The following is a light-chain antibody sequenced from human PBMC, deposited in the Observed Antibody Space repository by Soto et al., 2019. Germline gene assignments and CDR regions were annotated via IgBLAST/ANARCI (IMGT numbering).Light chain of an antibody. CDR2: EGS. Sequence: QPVLTQPASVSGSPGQSITISCTGTSSDVGSYNLVSWYQQHPGKAPKLMIYEGSNRPSGVSNRFSGSKSGNTASLTISGLQAEDEADYYCCSYAGSSRVFGTGTKLTVL. J-gene: IGLJ1*01. V-gene: IGLV2-23*01. CDR1: SSDVGSYNL. CDR3: CSYAGSSRV.